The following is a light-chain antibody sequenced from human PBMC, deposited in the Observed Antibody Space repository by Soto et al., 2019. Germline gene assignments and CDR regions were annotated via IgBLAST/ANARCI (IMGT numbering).Light chain of an antibody. V-gene: IGLV1-44*01. J-gene: IGLJ2*01. CDR2: TNN. CDR3: AAWDDSLNGVV. Sequence: QSVLTQPPSASGTPGQRVTISCSGSSSNIGSNTVSWYQQLPGTAPKLLIYTNNQLPSGVPDRLSGSKSGPSASLAISGLQSEDEADYYCAAWDDSLNGVVFGGGTKLTVL. CDR1: SSNIGSNT.